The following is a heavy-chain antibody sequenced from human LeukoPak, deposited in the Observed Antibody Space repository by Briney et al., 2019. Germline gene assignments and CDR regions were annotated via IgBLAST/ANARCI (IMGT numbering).Heavy chain of an antibody. CDR3: ARHYHDVWGYFDY. Sequence: SETLSLTCTVSGGSISSHYWSWIRQPPGKGLEWIGYIYYSGSTNYNPSLKSRVTISVDTSKNQFSLKLSSVTAADTAVYYCARHYHDVWGYFDYWGQGTLVTVSS. J-gene: IGHJ4*02. V-gene: IGHV4-59*08. CDR2: IYYSGST. CDR1: GGSISSHY. D-gene: IGHD3-16*01.